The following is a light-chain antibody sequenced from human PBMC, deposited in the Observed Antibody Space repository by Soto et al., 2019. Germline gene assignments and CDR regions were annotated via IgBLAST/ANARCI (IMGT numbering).Light chain of an antibody. Sequence: EIVLTQSPATLSSFPGDRVTLYCRASQYINTILAWYQHRLGQAPRLLIYQTSLRAAGIPARFSASGSATDFTLTISAVQPEDFALYYCHQRQSWPRTFGQGTKVDIK. CDR2: QTS. CDR3: HQRQSWPRT. V-gene: IGKV3-11*01. CDR1: QYINTI. J-gene: IGKJ1*01.